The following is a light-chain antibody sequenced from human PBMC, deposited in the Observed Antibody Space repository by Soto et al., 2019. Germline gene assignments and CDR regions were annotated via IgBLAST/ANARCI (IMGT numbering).Light chain of an antibody. CDR3: QQYNSYSPSYT. J-gene: IGKJ3*01. CDR2: KAS. CDR1: QSISSW. Sequence: DIQMTQSPSTLSASVGDRVTITCRASQSISSWLAWYQQKPGKAPKLLIYKASSLESGVPSRFSGSGSRTEFTLTISSLQPDDFATYYCQQYNSYSPSYTFGPGTKVDIK. V-gene: IGKV1-5*03.